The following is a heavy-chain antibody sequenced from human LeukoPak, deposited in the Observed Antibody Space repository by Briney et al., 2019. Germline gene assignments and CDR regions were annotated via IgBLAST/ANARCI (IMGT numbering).Heavy chain of an antibody. CDR2: ISSSSSYI. CDR1: GFTFSSYS. CDR3: ARGGMTTVTKGDY. J-gene: IGHJ4*02. Sequence: GGSLRLSCAASGFTFSSYSMNWVRQAPRKGLEWVSSISSSSSYIYYADSVKGRFTISRDNAKNSLYLQMNSLRAEDTAVYYCARGGMTTVTKGDYWGQGTLVTVSS. V-gene: IGHV3-21*01. D-gene: IGHD4-17*01.